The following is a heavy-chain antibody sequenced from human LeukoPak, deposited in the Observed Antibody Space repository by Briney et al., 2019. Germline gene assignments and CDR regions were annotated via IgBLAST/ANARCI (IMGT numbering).Heavy chain of an antibody. CDR1: GFTFSSYG. D-gene: IGHD3-16*02. V-gene: IGHV3-30*18. CDR2: ISYDGSNK. Sequence: GGSLRLSCAASGFTFSSYGMHWVRQAPGKGLEWVAVISYDGSNKYYADSVKGRFTISRDNSKNTLYLQMNSLRAEDTAVYYCVKGQYDYVWGSYRPLYLDYWGQGTLVTVSS. CDR3: VKGQYDYVWGSYRPLYLDY. J-gene: IGHJ4*02.